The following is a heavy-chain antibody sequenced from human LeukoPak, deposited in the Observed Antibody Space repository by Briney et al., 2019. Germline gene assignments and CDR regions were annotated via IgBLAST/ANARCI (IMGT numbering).Heavy chain of an antibody. J-gene: IGHJ5*02. V-gene: IGHV3-30*02. D-gene: IGHD2/OR15-2a*01. CDR2: IRYDGSIK. CDR3: AKDGHTTGWLNWFDP. Sequence: GGSLRLACTASGFSFSSSAMHWVRQAPGKGLEWVAFIRYDGSIKNYADSVKGRFSISRDNSKNTLYLQMNTLRPEDMAIYYCAKDGHTTGWLNWFDPWGQGTLVTVSS. CDR1: GFSFSSSA.